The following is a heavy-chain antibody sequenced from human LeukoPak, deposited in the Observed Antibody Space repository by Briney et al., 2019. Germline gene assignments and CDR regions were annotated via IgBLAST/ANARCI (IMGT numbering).Heavy chain of an antibody. CDR2: VFPGDSDT. J-gene: IGHJ4*02. V-gene: IGHV5-51*01. Sequence: GESLKISCKGSGYNFPTSWNGWVRQMPGRGLEWMGIVFPGDSDTRYSPSLEGQVTISADKSISTAYLQLSGLKASDTAIYYCARLYGRYFDYWGQGTLVTVSS. CDR3: ARLYGRYFDY. CDR1: GYNFPTSW. D-gene: IGHD3-10*01.